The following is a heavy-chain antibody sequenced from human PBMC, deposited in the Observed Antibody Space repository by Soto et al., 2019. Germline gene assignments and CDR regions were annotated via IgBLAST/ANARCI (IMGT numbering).Heavy chain of an antibody. CDR1: GGSISSYY. CDR2: IYYSGST. Sequence: SETLSLTCTVSGGSISSYYLSWMRQPPGKGLEWIGYIYYSGSTNYNPSLKSRVTISVDTSKNQFSLKLSSVTAADTAVYYCARGVAVAGTLGYWGQGTLVTVYS. D-gene: IGHD6-19*01. CDR3: ARGVAVAGTLGY. V-gene: IGHV4-59*01. J-gene: IGHJ4*02.